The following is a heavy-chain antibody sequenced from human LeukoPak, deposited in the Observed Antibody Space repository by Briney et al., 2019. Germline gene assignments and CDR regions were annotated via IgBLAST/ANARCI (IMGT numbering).Heavy chain of an antibody. CDR3: ARETRGYCSSTSCYSYYYMDV. J-gene: IGHJ6*03. V-gene: IGHV4-4*07. CDR1: GGSISSYY. D-gene: IGHD2-2*02. CDR2: IYTSGST. Sequence: SETLSLTCTVSGGSISSYYWSWIRQPAGKGLEWIGRIYTSGSTNYNPSLKSRVTMSVDTSKNQFSLKLSSVTAADTAVYYCARETRGYCSSTSCYSYYYMDVWGKGTTVTVSS.